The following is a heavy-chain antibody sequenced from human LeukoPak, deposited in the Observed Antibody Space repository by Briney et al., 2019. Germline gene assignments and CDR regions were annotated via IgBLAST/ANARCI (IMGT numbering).Heavy chain of an antibody. J-gene: IGHJ4*02. Sequence: GGSLRLSCAASGFTFNTYIMHWVRQAPGKGLVWVSRIDTDGKTTTYADSVKGRFTISRDNAKNMLYLQMNSLRAEDTAVYYCVRDKDGYNFWGQGTLVSVSS. D-gene: IGHD5-24*01. CDR2: IDTDGKTT. V-gene: IGHV3-74*01. CDR3: VRDKDGYNF. CDR1: GFTFNTYI.